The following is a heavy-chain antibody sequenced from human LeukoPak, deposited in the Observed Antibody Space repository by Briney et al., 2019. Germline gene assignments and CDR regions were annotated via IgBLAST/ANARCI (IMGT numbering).Heavy chain of an antibody. CDR1: GGTFSSYA. D-gene: IGHD3-3*01. CDR2: IIPILGIA. V-gene: IGHV1-69*04. Sequence: LVKVSCKASGGTFSSYAISWVRQAPGQGLEWMGRIIPILGIANYAQKFQGRVTITADKSTSTAYMELSSLRSEDTAVYYCASRRVGSGPDYWGQGTLVTVSS. J-gene: IGHJ4*02. CDR3: ASRRVGSGPDY.